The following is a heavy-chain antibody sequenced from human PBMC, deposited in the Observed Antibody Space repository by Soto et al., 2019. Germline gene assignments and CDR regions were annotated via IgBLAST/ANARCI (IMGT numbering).Heavy chain of an antibody. J-gene: IGHJ4*02. D-gene: IGHD6-6*01. Sequence: GGSLRLSWAASGFSFSVYTMNWVRQAPGKGLEWVSSISSSSSYIYYADSLKGRFTISRDNAKNSVYLQMNSLRAEDTAVYYCARGIAARTPPDNWGQGTLVTVSS. V-gene: IGHV3-21*01. CDR2: ISSSSSYI. CDR3: ARGIAARTPPDN. CDR1: GFSFSVYT.